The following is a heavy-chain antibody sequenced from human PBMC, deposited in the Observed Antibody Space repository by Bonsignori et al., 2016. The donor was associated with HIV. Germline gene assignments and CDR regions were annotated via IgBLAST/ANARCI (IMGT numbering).Heavy chain of an antibody. CDR3: ARSRPYCGGDCPFDY. Sequence: VRQAPGKGLEWVSVIYSGGSTYYADSVKGRFTISRDNSKNTLYLQMNSLRAEDTAVYYCARSRPYCGGDCPFDYWGQGTLVTVSS. J-gene: IGHJ4*02. V-gene: IGHV3-53*01. D-gene: IGHD2-21*01. CDR2: IYSGGST.